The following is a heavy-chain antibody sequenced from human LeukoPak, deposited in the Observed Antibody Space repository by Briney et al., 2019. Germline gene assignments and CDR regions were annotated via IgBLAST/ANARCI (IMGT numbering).Heavy chain of an antibody. J-gene: IGHJ2*01. Sequence: GGSLRLSCAASGFSSSTSEMNWVRQAPGKGLEWVASISSTGSTTYYADPVQGRFTISRDNAKTSLYLQMSSLRVEDTATYFCARDSDSAIPYCYFDLWGRGTLVTVSS. CDR1: GFSSSTSE. CDR2: ISSTGSTT. CDR3: ARDSDSAIPYCYFDL. D-gene: IGHD2-2*02. V-gene: IGHV3-48*03.